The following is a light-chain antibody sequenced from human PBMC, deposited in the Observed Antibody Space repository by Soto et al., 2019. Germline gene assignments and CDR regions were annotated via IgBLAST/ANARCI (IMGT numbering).Light chain of an antibody. CDR3: QQRSSNWPPVT. Sequence: EIVLTQSPATLSLSPGERATLSCRASQSVSSYLAWYQQKPGQAPRLLIYDASNRATGIPARFSGSGSGTDFTLTLSSLEPEDFAVYYCQQRSSNWPPVTFGQGTRLEIK. V-gene: IGKV3-11*01. CDR1: QSVSSY. J-gene: IGKJ5*01. CDR2: DAS.